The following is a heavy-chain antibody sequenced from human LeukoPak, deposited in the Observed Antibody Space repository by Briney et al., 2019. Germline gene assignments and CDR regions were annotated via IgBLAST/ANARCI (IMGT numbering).Heavy chain of an antibody. D-gene: IGHD6-13*01. CDR1: GGTFSSYA. CDR3: ARDGTYSSSWY. Sequence: ASVKVSCKASGGTFSSYAISWVRQAPGQGLEWMGWINPNSGGTNYAQKFQGRVTMTRDTSISTAYMELSRLRSDDTAVYYCARDGTYSSSWYWGQGTLVTVSS. V-gene: IGHV1-2*02. J-gene: IGHJ4*02. CDR2: INPNSGGT.